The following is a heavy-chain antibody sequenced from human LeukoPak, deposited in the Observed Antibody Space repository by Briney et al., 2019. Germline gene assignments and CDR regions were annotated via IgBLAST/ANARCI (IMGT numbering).Heavy chain of an antibody. V-gene: IGHV3-48*02. J-gene: IGHJ4*02. Sequence: PGGSLRLSCAASGFTFSSYSMNWVRQAPGKGLEWVSYISSSSSTIYYADSVKGRFTISRDNAKNSLYLQMDSLRDEDTAVYYCAREDYDSSGAFDYWGQGTLVTVSS. CDR3: AREDYDSSGAFDY. CDR2: ISSSSSTI. CDR1: GFTFSSYS. D-gene: IGHD3-22*01.